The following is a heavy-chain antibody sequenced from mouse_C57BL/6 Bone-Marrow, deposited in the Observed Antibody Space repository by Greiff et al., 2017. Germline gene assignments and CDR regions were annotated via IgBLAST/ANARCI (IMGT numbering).Heavy chain of an antibody. Sequence: QVQLQQSGAELMKPGASVKLSCKATGYTFTGYWIEWVKQRPGHGLEWIGEILPGSGSTKYSEKFKGKATFTAETSSNTADLQLSSRTTEDSAIYYCATTYYCSSRYVDVWGTGTTVTVSS. V-gene: IGHV1-9*01. D-gene: IGHD1-1*01. CDR2: ILPGSGST. CDR1: GYTFTGYW. J-gene: IGHJ1*03. CDR3: ATTYYCSSRYVDV.